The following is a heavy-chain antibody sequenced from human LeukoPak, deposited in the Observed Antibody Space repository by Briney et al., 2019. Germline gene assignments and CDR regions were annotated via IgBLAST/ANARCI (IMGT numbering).Heavy chain of an antibody. V-gene: IGHV4-59*08. CDR2: IYYSGST. J-gene: IGHJ6*02. CDR1: GGSISSYY. D-gene: IGHD3-10*01. CDR3: ARMGLWFGELLAPHHGMDV. Sequence: SETLSLTCTVSGGSISSYYWSWIRQPPGKGLEWIGYIYYSGSTNYNPSLKSRVTISVDTSTNQFSLKLSSVTAADTAVYYCARMGLWFGELLAPHHGMDVWGQGTTVTVSS.